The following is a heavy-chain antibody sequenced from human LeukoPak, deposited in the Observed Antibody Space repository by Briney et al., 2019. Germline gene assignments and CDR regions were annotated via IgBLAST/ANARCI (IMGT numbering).Heavy chain of an antibody. Sequence: ASVKVSCKVSGYTLTELSMHWVRQAPGKGLEWMGGFDPEDGETIYAQKFQGRVTMTEDTSTDTAYMELSSLRSEDTAVYYCATGGYCGGDCYTQLDYWGQGTLVTVSS. CDR2: FDPEDGET. CDR3: ATGGYCGGDCYTQLDY. J-gene: IGHJ4*02. V-gene: IGHV1-24*01. D-gene: IGHD2-21*02. CDR1: GYTLTELS.